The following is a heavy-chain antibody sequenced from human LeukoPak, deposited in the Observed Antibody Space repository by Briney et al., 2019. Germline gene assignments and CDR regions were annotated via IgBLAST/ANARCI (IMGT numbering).Heavy chain of an antibody. CDR2: IWYDGSNK. CDR1: GFTFSSYG. Sequence: GGSLRLSCAASGFTFSSYGMHWVRQAPGKGPEWVAVIWYDGSNKYYADSVKGRFTISRDNSKNTLYLQMNSLRAEDTAVYYCARDQSGDGSLGGMDVWGQGTTVTVSS. J-gene: IGHJ6*02. CDR3: ARDQSGDGSLGGMDV. V-gene: IGHV3-33*01. D-gene: IGHD5-24*01.